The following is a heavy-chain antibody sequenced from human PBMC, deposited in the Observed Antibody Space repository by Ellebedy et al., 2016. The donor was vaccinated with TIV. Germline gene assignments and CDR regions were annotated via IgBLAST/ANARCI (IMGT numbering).Heavy chain of an antibody. CDR1: GYTFTSYD. D-gene: IGHD3-22*01. Sequence: ASVKVSCKASGYTFTSYDINWVRQATGQGLEWMGWMNPNSGNTGYAQKFQGRVTMTRNTSITTAYMELSSLRSEDTAVYYCAKGGHYYDSSGYLNMAFDIWGQGTMVTVSS. CDR3: AKGGHYYDSSGYLNMAFDI. CDR2: MNPNSGNT. J-gene: IGHJ3*02. V-gene: IGHV1-8*01.